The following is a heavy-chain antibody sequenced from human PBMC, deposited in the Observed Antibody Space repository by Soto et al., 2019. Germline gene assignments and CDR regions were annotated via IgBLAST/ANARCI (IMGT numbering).Heavy chain of an antibody. J-gene: IGHJ4*02. D-gene: IGHD1-26*01. V-gene: IGHV3-23*01. CDR2: ITNDGGDT. CDR1: GFTFNNYA. Sequence: GGSLRLSCAASGFTFNNYAMTWVRQALGEGLEWVAVITNDGGDTLHADSVKGRFTIFRDNSKNTLFLQMTSLRPEDTAIYYCAKASGKSYPESRVFDFWGQGTRVTVSS. CDR3: AKASGKSYPESRVFDF.